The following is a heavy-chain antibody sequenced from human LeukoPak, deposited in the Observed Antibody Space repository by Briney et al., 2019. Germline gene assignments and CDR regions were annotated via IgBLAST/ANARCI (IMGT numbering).Heavy chain of an antibody. CDR2: ISGSGGST. J-gene: IGHJ4*02. V-gene: IGHV3-23*01. CDR1: GFIFSSYA. Sequence: GSLRLSCAASGFIFSSYAMSWVRQAPGKGLEWVSTISGSGGSTYYADSVRGRFTISRDKSKNTVYLQMNSLRAEDTAVYYCARDFESYDSPRMAGYWGQGTLVTVSS. D-gene: IGHD3-22*01. CDR3: ARDFESYDSPRMAGY.